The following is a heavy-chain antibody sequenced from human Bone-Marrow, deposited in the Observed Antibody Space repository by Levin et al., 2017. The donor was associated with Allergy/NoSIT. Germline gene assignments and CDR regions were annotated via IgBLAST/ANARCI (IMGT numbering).Heavy chain of an antibody. V-gene: IGHV3-33*04. CDR1: GLTFSNAG. CDR3: VKEGDGAFLQSESGGLNTPGCFDI. D-gene: IGHD4-11*01. J-gene: IGHJ4*02. CDR2: IWHDGTQQ. Sequence: QRGESLKISCVVSGLTFSNAGLHWVRQAPGKGLEWVAVIWHDGTQQYYADSVKGRFVISRDNSKNTVYLQMNNLRVEDTSVYYCVKEGDGAFLQSESGGLNTPGCFDIWGRGTLVTVSS.